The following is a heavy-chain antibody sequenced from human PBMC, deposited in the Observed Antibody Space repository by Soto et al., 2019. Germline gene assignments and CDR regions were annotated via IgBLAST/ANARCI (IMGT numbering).Heavy chain of an antibody. CDR2: INHSGST. Sequence: SETLSLTCAVYGGSFSGYYWSWIRQPPGKGLEWIGEINHSGSTNYNPSLKSRVTISVDTSKNQFSLKLSSVTAADTAVYYCAGSSGSRLYYFDYWGQGTLVTVSS. D-gene: IGHD6-19*01. V-gene: IGHV4-34*01. J-gene: IGHJ4*02. CDR3: AGSSGSRLYYFDY. CDR1: GGSFSGYY.